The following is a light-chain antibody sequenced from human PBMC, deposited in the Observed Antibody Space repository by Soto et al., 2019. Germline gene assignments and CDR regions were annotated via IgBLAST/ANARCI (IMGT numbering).Light chain of an antibody. Sequence: EIVLTQSPGTLSLSPGERATLSCRASQSVSSSYLAWYQQKPGKAPRLLIYGASSRATGIPDRFSGSGSGTDFTLTISRLEPEDFAVYYCQHRITFGGGTKVDIK. CDR1: QSVSSSY. J-gene: IGKJ4*01. CDR3: QHRIT. CDR2: GAS. V-gene: IGKV3-20*01.